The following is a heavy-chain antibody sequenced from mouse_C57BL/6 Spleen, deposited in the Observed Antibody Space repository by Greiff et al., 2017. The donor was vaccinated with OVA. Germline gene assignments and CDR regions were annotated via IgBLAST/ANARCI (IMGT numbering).Heavy chain of an antibody. CDR1: GYTFTSYW. J-gene: IGHJ2*01. CDR3: ARSGPYYYGSSYYFDY. V-gene: IGHV1-59*01. Sequence: QVQLQQPGAELVRPGTSVKLSCKASGYTFTSYWLHWVQQRPGQGLEWIGVIDPSDSYTNYNQKFKGKATLTVDTSSSTAYMQLSSLTSEDSAVYYCARSGPYYYGSSYYFDYWGQGTTLTVSS. D-gene: IGHD1-1*01. CDR2: IDPSDSYT.